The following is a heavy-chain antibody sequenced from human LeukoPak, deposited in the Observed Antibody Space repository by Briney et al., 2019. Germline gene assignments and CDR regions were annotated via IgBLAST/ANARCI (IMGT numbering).Heavy chain of an antibody. J-gene: IGHJ4*02. V-gene: IGHV4-59*08. CDR3: ARRKRGSGGPFDY. CDR1: GGSISDYY. D-gene: IGHD6-19*01. CDR2: MDYSGST. Sequence: SETLSLTCTVSGGSISDYYWTWIRQSPGTGLEWIGYMDYSGSTAYNPSLKNRVTISIDTSKKQFSLELSSVTAADTAIYFCARRKRGSGGPFDYWGQGTLVTVSS.